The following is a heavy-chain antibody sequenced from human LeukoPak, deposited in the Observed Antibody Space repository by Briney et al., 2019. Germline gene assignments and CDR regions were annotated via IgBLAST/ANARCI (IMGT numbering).Heavy chain of an antibody. CDR1: GGSISSSSYY. D-gene: IGHD3-22*01. V-gene: IGHV4-39*07. J-gene: IGHJ4*02. Sequence: KASETLSLTCTVSGGSISSSSYYWGWLRQPPGKGLEWIGEINHSGSTNYNPSLKSRVTISVDTSKNQFSLKLSSVTAADTAVYYCARGFYDSSGYYYGVPAYYFDYWGQGTLVTVSS. CDR3: ARGFYDSSGYYYGVPAYYFDY. CDR2: INHSGST.